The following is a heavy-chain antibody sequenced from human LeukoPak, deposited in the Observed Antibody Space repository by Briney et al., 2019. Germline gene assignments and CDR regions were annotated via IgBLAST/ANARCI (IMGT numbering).Heavy chain of an antibody. CDR1: GGSISSGRYY. CDR2: IYTSGST. Sequence: SETLSLTFTVSGGSISSGRYYWSWVRPPAGKGLEWIGRIYTSGSTDYNPSLKSRVTISVDTSRNQFSLKLTSVTAADTAVYYCAVSSSTADFDPWGQGTLVTVSS. D-gene: IGHD6-6*01. CDR3: AVSSSTADFDP. V-gene: IGHV4-61*02. J-gene: IGHJ5*02.